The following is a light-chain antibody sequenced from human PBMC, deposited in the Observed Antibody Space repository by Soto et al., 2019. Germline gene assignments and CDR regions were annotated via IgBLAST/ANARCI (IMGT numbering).Light chain of an antibody. J-gene: IGLJ1*01. Sequence: QSALTQPASVSGSPGQSITISCTGTSSDVGSSNLVSWYQQHPGKAPKVMIYEGTQRPSGVSNRFSGSKSGNTASLTISGLQPEDEADYYCCSFAGSSTYVFGTGTKLTVL. CDR1: SSDVGSSNL. CDR3: CSFAGSSTYV. V-gene: IGLV2-23*01. CDR2: EGT.